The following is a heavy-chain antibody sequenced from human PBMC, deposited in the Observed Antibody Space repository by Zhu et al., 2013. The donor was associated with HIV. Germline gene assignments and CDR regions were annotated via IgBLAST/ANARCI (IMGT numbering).Heavy chain of an antibody. V-gene: IGHV1-8*01. J-gene: IGHJ6*02. Sequence: QVQLVQSGAEVKKPGASVKVSCKASGYTFTSYDINWVRQATGQGLEWMGWMNPNSGNTGYAQKFQGRVTMTRNTSISTAYMELSSLRSEDTAVYYCARGKGRGYSYGPRYYYYYYGMDVWGRRDRRSPSP. CDR1: GYTFTSYD. D-gene: IGHD5-18*01. CDR3: ARGKGRGYSYGPRYYYYYYGMDV. CDR2: MNPNSGNT.